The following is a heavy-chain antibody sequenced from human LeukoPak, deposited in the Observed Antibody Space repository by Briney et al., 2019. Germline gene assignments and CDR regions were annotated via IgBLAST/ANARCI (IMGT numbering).Heavy chain of an antibody. V-gene: IGHV3-64*01. CDR1: GFTFSSYA. Sequence: GGSLRLSCAASGFTFSSYAMHWVRQAPGEGLEYVSAIRSNGGSTYYANSVKGRFTISRDNSKNTLYLQMGSLRAEDMAVYYCARGEQGATPTNFDYWGQGTLVTVSS. CDR3: ARGEQGATPTNFDY. J-gene: IGHJ4*02. CDR2: IRSNGGST. D-gene: IGHD1-26*01.